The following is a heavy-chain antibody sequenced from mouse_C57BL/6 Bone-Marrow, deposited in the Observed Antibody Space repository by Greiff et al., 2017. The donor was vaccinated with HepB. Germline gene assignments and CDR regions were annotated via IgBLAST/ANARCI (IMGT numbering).Heavy chain of an antibody. CDR3: ARYSNYWYFDV. CDR2: ISDGGSYT. V-gene: IGHV5-4*03. CDR1: GFTFSSYA. Sequence: EVKLVESGGGLVKPGGSLKLSCAASGFTFSSYAMSWVRQTPEKRLEWVATISDGGSYTYYPDNVKSRFTISRDNAKNNLYLQMSHLKSEDTAMYYCARYSNYWYFDVWGTGTTVTVSS. D-gene: IGHD2-5*01. J-gene: IGHJ1*03.